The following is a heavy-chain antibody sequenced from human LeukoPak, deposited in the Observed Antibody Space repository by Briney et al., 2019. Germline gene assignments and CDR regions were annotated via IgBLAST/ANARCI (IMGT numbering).Heavy chain of an antibody. D-gene: IGHD1-26*01. V-gene: IGHV4-39*07. CDR1: GDSIRSSSCY. CDR3: ASSPYIVGATNPTGDQHHDAFDI. J-gene: IGHJ3*02. Sequence: SETLSLTCTVAGDSIRSSSCYWGWIRQSPGKGLEWIGSIYYNGKTYSNPSLKSRVSISVDTSKNQFSLKLSSVTAADTAVYYCASSPYIVGATNPTGDQHHDAFDIWGQGTMVTVSS. CDR2: IYYNGKT.